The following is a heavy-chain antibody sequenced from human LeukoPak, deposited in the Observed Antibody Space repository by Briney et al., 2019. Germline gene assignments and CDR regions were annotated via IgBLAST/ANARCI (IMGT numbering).Heavy chain of an antibody. J-gene: IGHJ6*02. CDR3: AGVIGVVVPAAISPPINYYYGMDV. Sequence: SETLSLTCTVSGGSISSYYWSWIRQPPGNGLEWIGYIYYSGSTNYNPSLKSRVTISVDTSKNQFSLKLSSVTAADTAVYYCAGVIGVVVPAAISPPINYYYGMDVWGQGTTVTVSS. V-gene: IGHV4-59*01. CDR2: IYYSGST. CDR1: GGSISSYY. D-gene: IGHD2-2*01.